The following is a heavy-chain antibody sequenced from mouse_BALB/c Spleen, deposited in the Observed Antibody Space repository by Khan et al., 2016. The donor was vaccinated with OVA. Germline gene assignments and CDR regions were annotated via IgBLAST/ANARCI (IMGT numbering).Heavy chain of an antibody. J-gene: IGHJ3*01. CDR3: ARHGRTSWFAY. CDR1: GYSFSTYY. D-gene: IGHD1-1*01. CDR2: IDPFNGGT. V-gene: IGHV1S135*01. Sequence: LQQSGPELMKPGASVKISCKASGYSFSTYYIHWVTRSHGKTLEWIGYIDPFNGGTTSNQKFKGKAPLTVDNSSNTAYMHLTSLTSEDSAVYYCARHGRTSWFAYWGQGTLVTVAA.